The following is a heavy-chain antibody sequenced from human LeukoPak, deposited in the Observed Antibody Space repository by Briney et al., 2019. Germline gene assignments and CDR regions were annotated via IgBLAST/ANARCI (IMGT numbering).Heavy chain of an antibody. D-gene: IGHD3-10*01. CDR3: ARDEPGFGEFLLY. Sequence: PGGSLRLSCAASGFTLSNYWMSWVRQAPGKGLEWVANIREDGGTKSYGDSVKGRFTISRDNTKNLLYLQMNSLRAEDTAVYYCARDEPGFGEFLLYWGQGTLVTVSS. CDR1: GFTLSNYW. CDR2: IREDGGTK. V-gene: IGHV3-7*01. J-gene: IGHJ4*02.